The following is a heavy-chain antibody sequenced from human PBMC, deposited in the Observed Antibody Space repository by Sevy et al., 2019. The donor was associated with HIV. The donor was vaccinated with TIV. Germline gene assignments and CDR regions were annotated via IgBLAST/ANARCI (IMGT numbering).Heavy chain of an antibody. Sequence: SETLSLTCTVSGDSINNGNHWWSWVRQPAGKGLEWIGRIYRCGRSIMYNPSLERRVTISVDTSKNQFSLKVTSVIAADTAIYYCARDGIRRDYWHGLDVWGQGTTVTVSS. V-gene: IGHV4-61*02. CDR2: IYRCGRS. J-gene: IGHJ6*02. CDR1: GDSINNGNHW. D-gene: IGHD2-8*02. CDR3: ARDGIRRDYWHGLDV.